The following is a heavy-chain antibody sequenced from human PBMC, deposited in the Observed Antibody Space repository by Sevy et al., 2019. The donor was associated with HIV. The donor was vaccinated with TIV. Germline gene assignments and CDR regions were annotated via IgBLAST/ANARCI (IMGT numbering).Heavy chain of an antibody. Sequence: ASVKVSCKASGYTFTGYYMHWVRQAPGQGLEWMGWINPNSGGTNYAQKFQGRVTMTRDTSISTAYMELSRLRSDDTAVYYCARVGITMIVGVIDAFDIWGQGTMVTVSS. V-gene: IGHV1-2*02. CDR1: GYTFTGYY. J-gene: IGHJ3*02. CDR2: INPNSGGT. CDR3: ARVGITMIVGVIDAFDI. D-gene: IGHD3-22*01.